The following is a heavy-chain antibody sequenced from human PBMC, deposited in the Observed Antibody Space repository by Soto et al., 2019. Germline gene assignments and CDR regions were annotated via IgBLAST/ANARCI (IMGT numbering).Heavy chain of an antibody. V-gene: IGHV1-18*01. CDR2: ISAYNGNT. D-gene: IGHD2-15*01. CDR1: GYIFSSYG. CDR3: ARAPYELLAYYYYGMDV. J-gene: IGHJ6*02. Sequence: VKLSCKASGYIFSSYGINRVRQPTVQGLEWMGWISAYNGNTNYAQKLQGRVTMTTDTSTSTAYMELRSLRSDDTAVYYCARAPYELLAYYYYGMDVWGQGTTVTVSS.